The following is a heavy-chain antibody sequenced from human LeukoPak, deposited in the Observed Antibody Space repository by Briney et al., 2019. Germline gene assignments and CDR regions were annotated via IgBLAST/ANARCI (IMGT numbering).Heavy chain of an antibody. CDR3: ARGLFRSSSWYEGRRGVHDY. CDR1: GGSFSGYY. Sequence: KPSETLSLTRAVYGGSFSGYYWSWIRQPPGKGLEWIGEINHSGSTNYNPSLKSRVTISVDTSKNQFSLKLSSVTAADTAVYYCARGLFRSSSWYEGRRGVHDYWGQGTLVTVSS. D-gene: IGHD6-13*01. V-gene: IGHV4-34*01. J-gene: IGHJ4*02. CDR2: INHSGST.